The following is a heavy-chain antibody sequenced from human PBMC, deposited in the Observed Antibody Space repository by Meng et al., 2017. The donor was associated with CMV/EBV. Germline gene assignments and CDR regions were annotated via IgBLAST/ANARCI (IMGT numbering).Heavy chain of an antibody. D-gene: IGHD3-3*01. CDR2: IKSKTDGGTT. CDR1: GFTFSNAW. J-gene: IGHJ4*02. CDR3: TTDPPVLRFLEWLSTLRH. Sequence: GGSLRLSCAASGFTFSNAWMSWVRQAPGKGLEWVGRIKSKTDGGTTDYAAPVKGRFTISRDDSKNTLYLQMNRLKTEDTAVYYCTTDPPVLRFLEWLSTLRHWGQGTLVTVSS. V-gene: IGHV3-15*01.